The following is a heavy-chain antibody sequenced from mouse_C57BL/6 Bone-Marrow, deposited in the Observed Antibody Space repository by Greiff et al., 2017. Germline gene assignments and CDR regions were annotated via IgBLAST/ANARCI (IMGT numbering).Heavy chain of an antibody. CDR2: IYPSDSET. CDR1: GYTFTSYW. J-gene: IGHJ2*01. D-gene: IGHD2-3*01. Sequence: QVQLQQPGAELVRPGSSVKLSCKASGYTFTSYWMDWVKQRPGQGLEWIGNIYPSDSETHYNQKFKDKATLTVDKSSSTAYMQLRSLTSEASAVYYCARGNDGYYGNFDYWGQGTTLTVSS. V-gene: IGHV1-61*01. CDR3: ARGNDGYYGNFDY.